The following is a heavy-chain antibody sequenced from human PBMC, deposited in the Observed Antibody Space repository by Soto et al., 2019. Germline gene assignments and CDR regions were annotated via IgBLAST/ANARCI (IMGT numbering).Heavy chain of an antibody. CDR3: ARLDGNDYDSSGYYYYYYGTDV. D-gene: IGHD3-22*01. Sequence: QVQLVESGGGLVKPGGSLRLSCAASGFTFSDYYMSWIRQAPGKGLEWVSYISSSGTTIYYADSVKGRFTISRDNAKRSLYLQMNSLRAEDTAVYYCARLDGNDYDSSGYYYYYYGTDVWGQGTTVTVSS. CDR1: GFTFSDYY. CDR2: ISSSGTTI. V-gene: IGHV3-11*01. J-gene: IGHJ6*02.